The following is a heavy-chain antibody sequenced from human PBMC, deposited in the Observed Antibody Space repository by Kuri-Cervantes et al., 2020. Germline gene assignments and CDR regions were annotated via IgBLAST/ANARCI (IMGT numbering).Heavy chain of an antibody. Sequence: SETLSLTCAVSGYSISSDYYWGWIRQPPGKGLEWIGTIYHSGSTYYNPSLKSRVTISVDTSKNQFSLKLSSVTAADTAVYYCARGHYCSGGSCPYYYYYYMDVWGKGTTVTVSS. D-gene: IGHD2-15*01. CDR1: GYSISSDYY. CDR3: ARGHYCSGGSCPYYYYYYMDV. J-gene: IGHJ6*03. V-gene: IGHV4-38-2*01. CDR2: IYHSGST.